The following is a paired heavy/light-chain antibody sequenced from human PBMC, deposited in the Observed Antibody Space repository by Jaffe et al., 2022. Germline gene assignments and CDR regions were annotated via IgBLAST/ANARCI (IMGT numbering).Light chain of an antibody. Sequence: AIWMTQSPSLLSASTGDRVTISCRMSQGISSYLAWYQQKPGKAPELLIYAASTLQSGVPSRFSGSGSGTDFTLTISCLQSEDFATYYCQQYYSFPWTFGQGTKVEIK. CDR1: QGISSY. J-gene: IGKJ1*01. CDR3: QQYYSFPWT. CDR2: AAS. V-gene: IGKV1D-8*02.
Heavy chain of an antibody. D-gene: IGHD3-3*01. CDR2: ISSSGSTI. CDR1: GFTFSDYY. CDR3: ARGYDFWSGYLDY. J-gene: IGHJ4*02. V-gene: IGHV3-11*01. Sequence: QVQLVESGGGLVKPGGSLRLSCAASGFTFSDYYMSWIRQAPGKGLEWVSYISSSGSTIYYADSVKGRFTISRDNAKNSLYLQMNSLRAEDTAVYYCARGYDFWSGYLDYWGQGTLVTVSS.